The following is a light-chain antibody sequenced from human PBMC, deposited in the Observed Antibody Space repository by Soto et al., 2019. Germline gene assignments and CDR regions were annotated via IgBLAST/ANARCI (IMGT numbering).Light chain of an antibody. CDR2: EVS. CDR1: SSDVGGYNY. J-gene: IGLJ1*01. CDR3: CSYAGSYTYG. V-gene: IGLV2-11*01. Sequence: QSVLTQPASVSGSPGQSITISCTGTSSDVGGYNYVSWYQQHPGKAPKLMIYEVSKRPSGVPDRFSGSKSGNTASLTISGLQAEDEADYYCCSYAGSYTYGFGTGTKVPS.